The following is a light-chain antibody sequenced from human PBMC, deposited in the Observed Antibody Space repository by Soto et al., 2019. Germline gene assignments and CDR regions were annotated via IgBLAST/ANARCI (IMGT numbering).Light chain of an antibody. CDR1: SSDVGGYNS. V-gene: IGLV2-14*01. CDR3: SPYTTSSTLLYV. Sequence: QSVLTQPASVSGSPGQSITISCTGTSSDVGGYNSVSWYQQHPGKAPKLMIYEVSNRPSGVSNRFSGSKSGNTASLTISGLQAEDEADYYCSPYTTSSTLLYVFGTGTKVTVL. J-gene: IGLJ1*01. CDR2: EVS.